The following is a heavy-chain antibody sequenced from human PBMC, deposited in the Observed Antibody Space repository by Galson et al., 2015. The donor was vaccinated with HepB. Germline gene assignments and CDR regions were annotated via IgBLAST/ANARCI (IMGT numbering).Heavy chain of an antibody. CDR3: ARDTPHLDY. V-gene: IGHV3-30*03. CDR2: ISYDGSNK. J-gene: IGHJ4*02. CDR1: GFTFSSYG. Sequence: SLRLSCAASGFTFSSYGMHWVRQAPGKGLEWVAVISYDGSNKYYADSVKGRFTISRDNSKNTLYLQMNSLRAEDTAVYYCARDTPHLDYWGQGTLVTVSS.